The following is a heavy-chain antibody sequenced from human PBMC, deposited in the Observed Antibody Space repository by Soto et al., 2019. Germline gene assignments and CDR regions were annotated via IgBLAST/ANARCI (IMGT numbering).Heavy chain of an antibody. CDR2: ISWNSGSI. Sequence: EVQLVESGGGLVQPDRSLRLSCAASGFTFDDYAMHWVRQAPGKGLEWVSGISWNSGSIGYADSVKGRFTISRDNAKNSLYLQMNSLRAEDTALYYCAKDSSVAGTFFYFDYWGQGTLVTVSS. CDR1: GFTFDDYA. CDR3: AKDSSVAGTFFYFDY. V-gene: IGHV3-9*01. D-gene: IGHD6-19*01. J-gene: IGHJ4*02.